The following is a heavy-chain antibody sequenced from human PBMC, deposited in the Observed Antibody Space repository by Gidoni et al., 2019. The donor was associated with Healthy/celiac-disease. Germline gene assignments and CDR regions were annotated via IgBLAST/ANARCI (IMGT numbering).Heavy chain of an antibody. Sequence: QVQLVESGGGVVQPGRSLRLSCAASGFTFSSYGMHWVRQAPGKGLEWVAFISYDGSNKYYADSVKGRFTISRDNSKNTLYLQMNSLRAEDTAVYYCAKDQCSSTSCYGGGFDPWGQGTLVTVSS. CDR2: ISYDGSNK. D-gene: IGHD2-2*01. V-gene: IGHV3-30*18. J-gene: IGHJ5*02. CDR1: GFTFSSYG. CDR3: AKDQCSSTSCYGGGFDP.